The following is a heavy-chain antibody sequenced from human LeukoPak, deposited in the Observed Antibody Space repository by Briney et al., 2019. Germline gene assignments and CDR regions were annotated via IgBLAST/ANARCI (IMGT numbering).Heavy chain of an antibody. D-gene: IGHD3-22*01. CDR3: ARDMASSGPLEV. J-gene: IGHJ4*02. CDR1: GFTFSSYS. V-gene: IGHV3-21*01. Sequence: GGSLRLSCAASGFTFSSYSMNWVRQAPGKGLEWVSSISSSSSYIYYADSVKGRFTISRDNAKNSLYLQMNSLRAEDTAVYYCARDMASSGPLEVWGQGTLVTVSS. CDR2: ISSSSSYI.